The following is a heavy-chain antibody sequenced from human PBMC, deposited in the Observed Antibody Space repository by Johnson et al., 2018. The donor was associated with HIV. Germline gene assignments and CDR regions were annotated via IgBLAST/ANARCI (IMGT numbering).Heavy chain of an antibody. D-gene: IGHD6-13*01. Sequence: VQLVESGGGLIQPGKSLRLSCAASGFTFTNAWMHWVRQAPGKGLEWVGRLKSRTDGETADYAAPVKGRFTISRDDSKNTLYLQMNSLKIEDTAVYYCTTGQLGGASDIWGQGTMVTVSS. CDR2: LKSRTDGETA. V-gene: IGHV3-15*01. J-gene: IGHJ3*02. CDR1: GFTFTNAW. CDR3: TTGQLGGASDI.